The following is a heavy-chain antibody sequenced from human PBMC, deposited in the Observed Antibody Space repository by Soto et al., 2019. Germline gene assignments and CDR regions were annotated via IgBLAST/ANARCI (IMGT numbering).Heavy chain of an antibody. D-gene: IGHD2-15*01. CDR3: AVYSRYYYYGMDV. Sequence: TSETLSLTCTVSGGSVSSGSYYWSWIRQPPGKGLEWIGYIYYSGSTNYNPSLKNRVTISVDTSKNQFSLKLSAVTAADTAVYYCAVYSRYYYYGMDVWGQGTTVTVSS. CDR2: IYYSGST. CDR1: GGSVSSGSYY. V-gene: IGHV4-61*01. J-gene: IGHJ6*02.